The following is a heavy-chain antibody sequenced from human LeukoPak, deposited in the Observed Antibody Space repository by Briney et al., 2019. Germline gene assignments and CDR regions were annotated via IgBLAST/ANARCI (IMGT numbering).Heavy chain of an antibody. D-gene: IGHD3-10*01. CDR3: AKKYSYGSGAGDALDI. CDR2: ISYDGSLK. V-gene: IGHV3-30*18. J-gene: IGHJ3*02. CDR1: GFTFSSFG. Sequence: GRSLRLSCAAPGFTFSSFGMHWVRQAPGKGLEWVAVISYDGSLKHYLDSVKGRFTISGDNSKNTLYLQMDSLRVEDTAVYHCAKKYSYGSGAGDALDIWGHGTLVTVSS.